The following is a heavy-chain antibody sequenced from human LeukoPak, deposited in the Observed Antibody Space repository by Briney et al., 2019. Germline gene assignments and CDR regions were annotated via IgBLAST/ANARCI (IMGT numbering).Heavy chain of an antibody. Sequence: SETLSLTCTVSGYSISSGYYWGWIRQPPGKGLEWIGSIYHSGSTYYNPSLKSRVTISVDTSKNQFSLKLSSVTAADTAVYYCARLPEIVGAIYWGQGTLVTVSS. CDR1: GYSISSGYY. D-gene: IGHD1-26*01. V-gene: IGHV4-38-2*02. CDR2: IYHSGST. J-gene: IGHJ4*02. CDR3: ARLPEIVGAIY.